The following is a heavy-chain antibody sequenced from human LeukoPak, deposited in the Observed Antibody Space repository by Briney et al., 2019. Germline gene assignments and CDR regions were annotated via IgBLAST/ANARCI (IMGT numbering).Heavy chain of an antibody. CDR2: IYYSGST. V-gene: IGHV4-39*07. Sequence: PSETLSLTCTVSGGSISSSSYYWGWIRQPHGKGLEWIGSIYYSGSTYYNPSLKSRVTISVDTSKNQFSLKLGPVTAADTAVYYCARHHSPFLEWYHPDGSESFDYWGQGTLVTVSS. CDR1: GGSISSSSYY. J-gene: IGHJ4*02. D-gene: IGHD3-3*01. CDR3: ARHHSPFLEWYHPDGSESFDY.